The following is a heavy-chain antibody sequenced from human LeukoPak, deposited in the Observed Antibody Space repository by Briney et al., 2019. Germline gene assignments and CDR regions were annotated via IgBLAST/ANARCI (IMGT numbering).Heavy chain of an antibody. V-gene: IGHV1-8*01. CDR3: ARGRSSSSLTDY. D-gene: IGHD6-6*01. CDR2: MNPNSCNT. J-gene: IGHJ4*02. Sequence: ASVKVSCKASGYTFTSYDINWVRQATGQALEWMGWMNPNSCNTGYAQKFQGRVTMTRNTSISTAYMELSSLRSEDTAVYYCARGRSSSSLTDYWGQGTLVTVSS. CDR1: GYTFTSYD.